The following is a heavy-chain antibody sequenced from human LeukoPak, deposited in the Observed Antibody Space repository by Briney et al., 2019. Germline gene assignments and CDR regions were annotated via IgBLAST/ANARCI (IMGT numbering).Heavy chain of an antibody. CDR3: ARESGKFDY. CDR1: GLPLGDFA. V-gene: IGHV3-43*02. Sequence: GGSLRLSCVASGLPLGDFAMHWVRQAPGQGVEWVSLISGDGVSTFFTDSVKGRFSISRDNSKNSLFLEMSSLRTEDTAMYYCARESGKFDYWGQGTLVAVSS. J-gene: IGHJ4*02. CDR2: ISGDGVST.